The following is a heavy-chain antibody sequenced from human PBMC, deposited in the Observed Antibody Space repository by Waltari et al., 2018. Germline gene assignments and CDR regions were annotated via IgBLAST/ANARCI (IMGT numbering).Heavy chain of an antibody. V-gene: IGHV4-39*07. Sequence: QLQLQESGPGLVKPSETLSLTCTVSGGSNSSSSYYWGWIRQPPGKGLEWIGSIYYSGSTYYNPSLKSRVTISVDTSKNQFSLKLSSVTAADTAVYYCARDKRGSARPDDAFDIWGQGTMVTVSS. D-gene: IGHD3-16*01. CDR3: ARDKRGSARPDDAFDI. CDR2: IYYSGST. J-gene: IGHJ3*02. CDR1: GGSNSSSSYY.